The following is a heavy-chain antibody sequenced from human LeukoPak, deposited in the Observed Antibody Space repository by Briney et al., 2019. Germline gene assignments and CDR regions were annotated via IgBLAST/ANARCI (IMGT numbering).Heavy chain of an antibody. V-gene: IGHV3-23*01. Sequence: PGGSLRLSCAASGFTFDDYAMHWVRQAPGKGLEWVSAISGSGGSTYYADSVKGRFTISRDNSKNTLYLQMNSLRAEDTAVYYCAKERITMIVVVIPDAFDIWGQGTMVTVSS. CDR1: GFTFDDYA. J-gene: IGHJ3*02. CDR2: ISGSGGST. D-gene: IGHD3-22*01. CDR3: AKERITMIVVVIPDAFDI.